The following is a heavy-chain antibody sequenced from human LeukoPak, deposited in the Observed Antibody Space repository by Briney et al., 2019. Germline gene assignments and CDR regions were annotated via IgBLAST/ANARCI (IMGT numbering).Heavy chain of an antibody. CDR2: IYNSGST. V-gene: IGHV4-38-2*01. J-gene: IGHJ4*02. Sequence: SETLSLTCGVSGNFISRGYYWACIRQPPGKRLEWIGSIYNSGSTYYNPSLKSRVTMSVEMSKNQFSLKLSSVTAADTAVYYCARNSSGWSPLGEIQSAPHCFDYWGQGTLVTVSS. CDR1: GNFISRGYY. D-gene: IGHD6-19*01. CDR3: ARNSSGWSPLGEIQSAPHCFDY.